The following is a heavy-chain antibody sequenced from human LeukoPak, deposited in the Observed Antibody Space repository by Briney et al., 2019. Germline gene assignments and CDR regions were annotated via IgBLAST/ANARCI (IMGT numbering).Heavy chain of an antibody. CDR1: GGSFSGYY. J-gene: IGHJ4*02. D-gene: IGHD6-13*01. CDR2: INHSGST. CDR3: AREAAAEDY. Sequence: PSETLSLTCAAYGGSFSGYYWSWIRQPPGKGLEWIGEINHSGSTNYNPPLKSRVTISVDTSENQFSLKLSSVTAADTAVYYCAREAAAEDYWGQGTLVTVSS. V-gene: IGHV4-34*01.